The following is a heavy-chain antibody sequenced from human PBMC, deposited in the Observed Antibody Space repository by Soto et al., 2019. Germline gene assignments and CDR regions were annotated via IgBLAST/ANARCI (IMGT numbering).Heavy chain of an antibody. CDR2: INHSGST. V-gene: IGHV4-34*01. J-gene: IGHJ6*02. Sequence: SETLSLTCAVYGGSFSGYYWSWSRQPPGKGLEWIGEINHSGSTNYNPSLKSRVTISVDTSKNQFSLKLSSVTAADTAVYYCARGKKGHDGSGSYHGYYYYGMDVWCQGTLVT. CDR1: GGSFSGYY. CDR3: ARGKKGHDGSGSYHGYYYYGMDV. D-gene: IGHD3-10*01.